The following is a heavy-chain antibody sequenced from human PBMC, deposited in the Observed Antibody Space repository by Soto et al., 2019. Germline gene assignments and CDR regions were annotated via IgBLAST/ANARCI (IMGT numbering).Heavy chain of an antibody. CDR3: AREVLVWFGEFLEDYYYHGMDV. Sequence: EVQVVESGGGLVQPEGSLRLSCAASGFTLSSYWMTWVRQAPGKGLEWVANIKEDGSETYYVDSVKGRFTISRDNAKNSLYLQLNSLRAEDTAVYYCAREVLVWFGEFLEDYYYHGMDVWGQGTTVTVSS. J-gene: IGHJ6*02. CDR2: IKEDGSET. CDR1: GFTLSSYW. V-gene: IGHV3-7*05. D-gene: IGHD3-10*01.